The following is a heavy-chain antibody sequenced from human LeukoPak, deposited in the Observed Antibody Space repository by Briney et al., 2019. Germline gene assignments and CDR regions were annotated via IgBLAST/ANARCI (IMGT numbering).Heavy chain of an antibody. CDR1: GFTFSSYE. Sequence: QPGGSLRLSCAASGFTFSSYEMNWVRQAPGRGLDWVSYISTSGSTIYYADSVKGRFTISRDNAKNSLYLQMNSLRAEDTAVYYCARISGTPSNFDYWGQGTLVTVSS. J-gene: IGHJ4*02. D-gene: IGHD1-7*01. CDR2: ISTSGSTI. CDR3: ARISGTPSNFDY. V-gene: IGHV3-48*03.